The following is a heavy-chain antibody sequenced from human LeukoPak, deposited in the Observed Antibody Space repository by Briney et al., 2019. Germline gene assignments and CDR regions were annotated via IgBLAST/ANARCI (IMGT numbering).Heavy chain of an antibody. V-gene: IGHV4-34*01. D-gene: IGHD3-3*01. CDR1: GASFSGYY. CDR3: ARFRSGYYYYGMDV. Sequence: SETLSLTCAVYGASFSGYYWSWIRQPPGKGLEWLGEINHSGSTNYNPSLKSRVTISVDTSKNQFSLKLSSVTAAATAVYYCARFRSGYYYYGMDVWGQGTKVTVSS. CDR2: INHSGST. J-gene: IGHJ6*02.